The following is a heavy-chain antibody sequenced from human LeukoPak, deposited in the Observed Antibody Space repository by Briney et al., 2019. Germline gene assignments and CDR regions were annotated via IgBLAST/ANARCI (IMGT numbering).Heavy chain of an antibody. CDR3: AKARDFWSGLVDY. V-gene: IGHV3-30-3*01. D-gene: IGHD3-3*01. J-gene: IGHJ4*02. CDR1: GFTFSSYA. CDR2: ISYDGSNK. Sequence: GRSLRLSCAASGFTFSSYAMHWVRQAPGKGLEWVAVISYDGSNKYYADSVKGRFTISRDNSKNTLYLQMNSLRAEDTAVYYCAKARDFWSGLVDYWGQGTLVTVSS.